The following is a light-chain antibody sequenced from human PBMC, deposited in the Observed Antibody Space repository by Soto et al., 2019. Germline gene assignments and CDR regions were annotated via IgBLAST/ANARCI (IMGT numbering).Light chain of an antibody. CDR3: CSFTSRDTWV. J-gene: IGLJ3*02. CDR1: SSDVGGYNF. CDR2: EVA. V-gene: IGLV2-14*01. Sequence: QSALTQPASVSGSPGQSITISCTGSSSDVGGYNFVSWYQQYPGTAPKLIIHEVANRPSGVSHRFSGSKSGNRASLTISGLQTEDEADYYCCSFTSRDTWVFGGGTKLTVL.